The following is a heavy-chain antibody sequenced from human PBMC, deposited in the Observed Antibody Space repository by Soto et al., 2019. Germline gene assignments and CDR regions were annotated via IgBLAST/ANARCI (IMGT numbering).Heavy chain of an antibody. Sequence: GASVKVSCKASGYTFTSYGISWVRQAPGQGLEWMGWISAYNGNTNYAQKLQGRVTMTTDTSTSTAYMELRSLRSDDTAVYYCARGYYDSSGYYYKDWAFDYWGQGTLVTVSS. CDR2: ISAYNGNT. D-gene: IGHD3-22*01. V-gene: IGHV1-18*01. CDR1: GYTFTSYG. J-gene: IGHJ4*02. CDR3: ARGYYDSSGYYYKDWAFDY.